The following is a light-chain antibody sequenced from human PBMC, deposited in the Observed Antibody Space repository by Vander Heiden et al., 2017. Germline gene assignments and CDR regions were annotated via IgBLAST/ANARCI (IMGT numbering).Light chain of an antibody. CDR3: QQYNRWVALT. CDR1: HSVSTN. V-gene: IGKV3D-15*01. Sequence: EIEMTQSPATLSVSPGERATLSCRASHSVSTNLAWNQQKPGQAPRLIIYNAATRATGIPARFSGSGSGTEFTLTISSLQSEDCAVYYCQQYNRWVALTFGGGTKVEIK. J-gene: IGKJ4*01. CDR2: NAA.